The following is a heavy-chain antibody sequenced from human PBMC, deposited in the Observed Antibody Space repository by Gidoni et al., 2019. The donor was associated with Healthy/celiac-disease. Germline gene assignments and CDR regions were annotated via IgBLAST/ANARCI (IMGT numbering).Heavy chain of an antibody. CDR3: ASYAKSRDGYDY. CDR1: YY. Sequence: YYWSWIRQPPGKGLEWIGYTYYSGSTNYNPSLKSRVTISVDTSKNQFSLKLSSVTAADTAVYYCASYAKSRDGYDYWGQGTLVTVSS. D-gene: IGHD5-12*01. V-gene: IGHV4-59*01. J-gene: IGHJ4*02. CDR2: TYYSGST.